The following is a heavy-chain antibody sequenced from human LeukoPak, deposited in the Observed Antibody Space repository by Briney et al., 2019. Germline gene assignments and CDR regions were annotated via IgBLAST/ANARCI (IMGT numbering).Heavy chain of an antibody. CDR1: GGSISSYY. D-gene: IGHD3-9*01. V-gene: IGHV4-59*01. CDR3: ARDSGDILTGYYFDY. CDR2: IYYSGST. Sequence: PSETLSLTCTVSGGSISSYYWSWIRQPPGKGLEWIGYIYYSGSTNYNPSLKSRVTISVDTSKNQFSLKLSSVTAADTAVYYCARDSGDILTGYYFDYWGQGTLVTVSS. J-gene: IGHJ4*02.